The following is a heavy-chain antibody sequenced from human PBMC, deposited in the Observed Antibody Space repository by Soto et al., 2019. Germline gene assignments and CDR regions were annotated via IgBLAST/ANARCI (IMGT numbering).Heavy chain of an antibody. Sequence: QVQLVQSGAEVKKPGASVKVSCKASGDTFTSYEINWVRQATGQGLEWMGRMNPNSGNTGYAQKFQGRVAMTRNNSISTAYMELSSLRSEATAVYYCARGGVFFFAAPTNPFDYWGQGTLVTVSS. CDR2: MNPNSGNT. CDR1: GDTFTSYE. D-gene: IGHD3-10*01. J-gene: IGHJ4*02. CDR3: ARGGVFFFAAPTNPFDY. V-gene: IGHV1-8*01.